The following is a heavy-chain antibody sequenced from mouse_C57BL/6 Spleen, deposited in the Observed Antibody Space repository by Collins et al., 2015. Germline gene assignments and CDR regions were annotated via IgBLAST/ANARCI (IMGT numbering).Heavy chain of an antibody. CDR2: IHPNSGST. D-gene: IGHD1-1*01. Sequence: VKQRPGQGLEWIGMIHPNSGSTNYNEKFKSKATLTVDKSSSTAYMQLSSLTSEDSAVYYCARFITTIGDAMDYWGQGTSVTVSS. J-gene: IGHJ4*01. CDR3: ARFITTIGDAMDY. V-gene: IGHV1-64*01.